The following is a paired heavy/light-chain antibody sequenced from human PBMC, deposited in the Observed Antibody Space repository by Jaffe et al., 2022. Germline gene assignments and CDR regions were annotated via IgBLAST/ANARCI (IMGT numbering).Light chain of an antibody. CDR1: MLGHKY. CDR3: QAWDSSTVL. V-gene: IGLV3-1*01. Sequence: SYELTQPPSVSVSPGQTASITCSGDMLGHKYACWYQQKPGQSPVLVIYQDNKRPSGIPERFSGSNSGNTATLTISGTQAMDEADYYCQAWDSSTVLFGGGTKLTVL. J-gene: IGLJ2*01. CDR2: QDN.
Heavy chain of an antibody. CDR3: TRAGTLGPTSPPHFDY. CDR1: GFTFADYT. Sequence: EVQLVESGGGLVQPGRSLRLSCTASGFTFADYTMSWVRQAPGKGLEWVSFIRSKSYGGTTEYAASVKGRFTISRDDSKSIAYLQMNSLKTEDTAVYYCTRAGTLGPTSPPHFDYWGQGTLVTVSS. V-gene: IGHV3-49*04. J-gene: IGHJ4*02. D-gene: IGHD1-26*01. CDR2: IRSKSYGGTT.